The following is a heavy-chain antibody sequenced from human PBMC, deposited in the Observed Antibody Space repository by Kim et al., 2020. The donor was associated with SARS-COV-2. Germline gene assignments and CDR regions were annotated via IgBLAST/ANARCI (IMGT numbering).Heavy chain of an antibody. J-gene: IGHJ4*02. Sequence: SETLSLTCTVSGGSISSYYWSWIRLPPGKGLEWIGYIYYSGSTSYNPSLKSRVTISVDTSKNQFSLKLSSVTAADTAVYYCARGERWNQFDYWGQGTLVTVSS. CDR1: GGSISSYY. CDR3: ARGERWNQFDY. V-gene: IGHV4-59*01. D-gene: IGHD1-1*01. CDR2: IYYSGST.